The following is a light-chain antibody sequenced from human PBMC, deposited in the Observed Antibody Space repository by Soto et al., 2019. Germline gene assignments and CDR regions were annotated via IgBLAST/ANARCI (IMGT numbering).Light chain of an antibody. CDR1: SSDVGFYNL. CDR2: EVT. J-gene: IGLJ2*01. CDR3: ASHTGV. Sequence: QSALTQPASVSGSPGQSVTISCTGTSSDVGFYNLISWYQQHPGKAPKVIIFEVTKRPSGVSDRISGSKSGNTASLAISGLQAEDEADYYCASHTGVFGGGTKLTVL. V-gene: IGLV2-23*02.